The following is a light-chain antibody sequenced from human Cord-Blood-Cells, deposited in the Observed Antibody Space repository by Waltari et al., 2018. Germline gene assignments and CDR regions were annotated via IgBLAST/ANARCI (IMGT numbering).Light chain of an antibody. CDR2: AAS. CDR3: QQSYSTLQT. J-gene: IGKJ5*01. V-gene: IGKV1-39*01. Sequence: DIQMTQSPSSLSASVGDRVTITCRASQSISSNLNWYQQTPGNAPKLLIYAASSLQSGVPSRFSGSGSGTDFTLTISSLQPEDFATYYCQQSYSTLQTFGQGTRLEIK. CDR1: QSISSN.